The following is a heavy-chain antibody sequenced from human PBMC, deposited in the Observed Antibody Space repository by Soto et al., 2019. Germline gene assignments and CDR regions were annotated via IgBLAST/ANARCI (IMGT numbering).Heavy chain of an antibody. V-gene: IGHV4-39*01. Sequence: AETLSLTCTVSGDSVSSSNYYWGWIRQPPGKGLEWIGSIYYGGSTFYNPSLKSRVTISVDTSKNQFSLRLSSVTAADTAVYYCSKTDYYYYGMEVWGQGTTVT. CDR1: GDSVSSSNYY. J-gene: IGHJ6*02. CDR3: SKTDYYYYGMEV. CDR2: IYYGGST.